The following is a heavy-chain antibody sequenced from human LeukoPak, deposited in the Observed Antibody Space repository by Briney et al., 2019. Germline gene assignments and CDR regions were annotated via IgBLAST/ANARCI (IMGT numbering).Heavy chain of an antibody. CDR1: GGSISSYY. Sequence: SETLSLTSTVSGGSISSYYWSWIRQRPGKGLEWIGYIYYSGSTNYNPSLKSRVTISVDTSKNQFSLKLSSVTAADTAVYYCARVHRGWFGELMEGSFDPWGQGTLVTVSS. V-gene: IGHV4-59*01. D-gene: IGHD3-10*01. J-gene: IGHJ5*02. CDR2: IYYSGST. CDR3: ARVHRGWFGELMEGSFDP.